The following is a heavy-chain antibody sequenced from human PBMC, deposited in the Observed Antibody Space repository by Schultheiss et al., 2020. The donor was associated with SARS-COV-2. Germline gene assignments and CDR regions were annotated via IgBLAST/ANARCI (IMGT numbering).Heavy chain of an antibody. CDR2: IYYSGST. CDR3: AREPLKSYRIGGFYYYGMDV. V-gene: IGHV4-4*02. D-gene: IGHD2/OR15-2a*01. CDR1: GGSISSSNW. J-gene: IGHJ6*02. Sequence: SETLSLTCAVSGGSISSSNWWSWVRQPPGKGLEWIGYIYYSGSTYYNPSLKSRVTISVDTSKNQFSLKLSSVTAADTAVYYCAREPLKSYRIGGFYYYGMDVWGQGTTVTVSS.